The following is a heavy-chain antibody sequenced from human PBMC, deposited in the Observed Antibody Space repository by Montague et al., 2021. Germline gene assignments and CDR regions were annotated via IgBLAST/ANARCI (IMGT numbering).Heavy chain of an antibody. CDR3: ARDPSYYGSESPNWFDP. D-gene: IGHD3-10*01. Sequence: SLRLSCAASGFNFNSSAMHWARQAPGKGLEWVATITYDGSNKYYADSVKGRFTVSRDNSKYTLFLQMNSLRPEDTAVYYCARDPSYYGSESPNWFDPWGQGTLVTVSS. V-gene: IGHV3-30*04. J-gene: IGHJ5*01. CDR2: ITYDGSNK. CDR1: GFNFNSSA.